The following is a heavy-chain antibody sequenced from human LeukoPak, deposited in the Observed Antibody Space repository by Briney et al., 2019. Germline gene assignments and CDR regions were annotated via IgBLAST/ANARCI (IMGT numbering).Heavy chain of an antibody. V-gene: IGHV3-23*01. CDR2: ISGSGGST. CDR1: GFDFNNYV. CDR3: AKDRVSSASPRGAWFDP. Sequence: GGSLRLSCAASGFDFNNYVMHWVRQAPGKGLEWVSAISGSGGSTYYADSVKGRFTISRDNSKNTLYLQMNSLRAEDTAVYYCAKDRVSSASPRGAWFDPWGQGTLVTVSS. J-gene: IGHJ5*02. D-gene: IGHD3-16*01.